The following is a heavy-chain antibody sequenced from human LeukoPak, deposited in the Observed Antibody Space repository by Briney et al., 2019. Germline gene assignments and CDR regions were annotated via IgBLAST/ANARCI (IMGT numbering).Heavy chain of an antibody. J-gene: IGHJ4*02. D-gene: IGHD1-26*01. Sequence: PSETLSLTCTVSGGSISSSSYYWGWIRQPPGKGLEWIGSIYYSGSTYYNPSLKSRVTISVDTSKNQFSLNLNSVTAADTAVYYCARAVGITTGLFDYWGQGALVTVSS. V-gene: IGHV4-39*07. CDR3: ARAVGITTGLFDY. CDR2: IYYSGST. CDR1: GGSISSSSYY.